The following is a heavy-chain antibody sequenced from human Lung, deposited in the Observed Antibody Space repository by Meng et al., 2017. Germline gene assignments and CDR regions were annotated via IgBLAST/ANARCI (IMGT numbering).Heavy chain of an antibody. CDR3: VRRTYSSGWYFDY. D-gene: IGHD6-19*01. CDR2: IIDSGST. V-gene: IGHV4-34*12. Sequence: QVPLHQVGARLLTPSETLSLTCAVYGGSFSGYYWSWIRQPPGKGLEWIGEIIDSGSTNYNPSLKSRVTISVDTSKNQFSLRVTSVTAADRAVYYCVRRTYSSGWYFDYWGQGTLVTVSS. CDR1: GGSFSGYY. J-gene: IGHJ4*02.